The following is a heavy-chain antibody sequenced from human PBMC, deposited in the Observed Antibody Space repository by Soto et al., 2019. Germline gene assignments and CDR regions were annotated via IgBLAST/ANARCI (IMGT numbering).Heavy chain of an antibody. V-gene: IGHV3-21*01. Sequence: GGSLRLSCAASGFTFSSYSMNWVRQAPGKGLEWVSSISSSSSYIYYADSVEGRCTISGDNAKNSLYLQMNSLRAEDTAVYYCARDNPRYFGWSPPFDYWGQGTLVTVSS. D-gene: IGHD3-9*01. CDR2: ISSSSSYI. CDR3: ARDNPRYFGWSPPFDY. CDR1: GFTFSSYS. J-gene: IGHJ4*02.